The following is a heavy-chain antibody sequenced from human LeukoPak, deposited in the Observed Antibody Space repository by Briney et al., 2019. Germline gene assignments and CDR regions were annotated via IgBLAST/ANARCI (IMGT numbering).Heavy chain of an antibody. CDR2: IYTSGST. D-gene: IGHD3-10*01. J-gene: IGHJ4*02. Sequence: SETLSLTCTVSGGSISSYYWSWIRQPAGKGLEWIGRIYTSGSTNYNPSLKSRVTISVDKSKNQFSLKLSSVTAADTAVYYCARGEGGKWFGELFFDYWGQGTLVTVSP. CDR1: GGSISSYY. V-gene: IGHV4-4*07. CDR3: ARGEGGKWFGELFFDY.